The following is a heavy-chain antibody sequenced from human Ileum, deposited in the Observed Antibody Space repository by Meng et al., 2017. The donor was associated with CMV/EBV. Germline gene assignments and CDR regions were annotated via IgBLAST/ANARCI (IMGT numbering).Heavy chain of an antibody. Sequence: GGSLRLSCAASAFTFSSYAMTWVRQAPGKGLEWVSTISGSGGSTSYADSVEGRVTISRDNSKNTLHLQMDSLRAKDTAVYFCAKDVARDGSEGYRGAHWGQGTLVTVSS. CDR3: AKDVARDGSEGYRGAH. D-gene: IGHD3-10*01. J-gene: IGHJ4*02. CDR1: AFTFSSYA. CDR2: ISGSGGST. V-gene: IGHV3-23*01.